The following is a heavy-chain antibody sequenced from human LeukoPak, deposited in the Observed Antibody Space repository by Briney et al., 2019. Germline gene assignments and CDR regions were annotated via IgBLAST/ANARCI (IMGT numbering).Heavy chain of an antibody. CDR1: GDSISGYY. J-gene: IGHJ6*04. CDR3: ARTTTVTGKMDV. Sequence: SETLSLTCTVSGDSISGYYWNWIRQPPGKGREWIGFIYNSGTTNYNPSLKSRVTISVDTSKTQFSLKLSSVTAADTAVYYCARTTTVTGKMDVWGKGTTVTISS. V-gene: IGHV4-59*01. D-gene: IGHD4-17*01. CDR2: IYNSGTT.